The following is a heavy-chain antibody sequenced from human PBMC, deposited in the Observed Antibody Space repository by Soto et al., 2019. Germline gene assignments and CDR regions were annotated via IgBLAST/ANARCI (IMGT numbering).Heavy chain of an antibody. J-gene: IGHJ4*02. CDR2: IYHTGNT. Sequence: PSETLSLTCAVSGGSISSRKWWSWVRQPPGKGLEWIGEIYHTGNTIYNPSLKSRVTISVDKSKTQFSLRLTSVTAADTAVYYCATLSYSSGPFDYWGQGTLVTVSS. D-gene: IGHD6-19*01. V-gene: IGHV4-4*02. CDR1: GGSISSRKW. CDR3: ATLSYSSGPFDY.